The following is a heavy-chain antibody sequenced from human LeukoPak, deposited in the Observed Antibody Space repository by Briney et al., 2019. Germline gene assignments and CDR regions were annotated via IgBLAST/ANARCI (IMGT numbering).Heavy chain of an antibody. CDR1: GFTFRSYA. J-gene: IGHJ6*02. D-gene: IGHD6-13*01. V-gene: IGHV3-23*01. CDR2: ISGSGDTT. Sequence: GGSLRLSCAASGFTFRSYAMSWVRQAPGKGLEWVSAISGSGDTTYYADSVKGRFTISRDNSKNTLYLQMNSLRAEDTAVYYCAKAPGIAAAGRMDVWGQGTTVTVSS. CDR3: AKAPGIAAAGRMDV.